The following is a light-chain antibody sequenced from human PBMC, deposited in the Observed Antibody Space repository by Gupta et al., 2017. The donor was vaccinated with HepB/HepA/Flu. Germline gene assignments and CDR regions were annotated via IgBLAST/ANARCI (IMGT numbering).Light chain of an antibody. V-gene: IGKV6-21*02. CDR2: YAS. CDR3: HQSSGFPQT. Sequence: EIVLPQSPDFQSVPPKEKVTITCRASQSIGRSLNWYQQKPGQSPKLLIKYASQPISGVPSRFSGSGSGTDFTLNINSLEAEDAGSYYCHQSSGFPQTFGQGTKIEIK. J-gene: IGKJ1*01. CDR1: QSIGRS.